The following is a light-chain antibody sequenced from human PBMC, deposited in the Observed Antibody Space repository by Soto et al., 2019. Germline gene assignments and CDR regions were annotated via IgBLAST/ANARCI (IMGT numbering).Light chain of an antibody. V-gene: IGKV1-5*03. CDR1: QSINSW. Sequence: DIQMTQSPSTLSASVGDRVIITCRASQSINSWLAWYQQKPGKAPNLLIYKASNLESGVPSRFSGSGSGTEFTLTISSLQPDDFATYYCHQYNSYPWTFGQGTRAEIK. CDR2: KAS. J-gene: IGKJ1*01. CDR3: HQYNSYPWT.